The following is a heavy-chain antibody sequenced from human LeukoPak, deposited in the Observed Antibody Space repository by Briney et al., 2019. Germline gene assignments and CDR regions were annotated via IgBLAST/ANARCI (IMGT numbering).Heavy chain of an antibody. CDR2: IYYSGST. Sequence: PSETLSLTCTVSGGSISSYYWSWIRQPPGKGLEWIGYIYYSGSTNYNPSLKSRVTISVHTSKNQFSLKLSSVTAADTAVYYCARGEIFGYLSAFDIWGQGTMVTVSS. D-gene: IGHD3-3*01. CDR3: ARGEIFGYLSAFDI. CDR1: GGSISSYY. V-gene: IGHV4-59*01. J-gene: IGHJ3*02.